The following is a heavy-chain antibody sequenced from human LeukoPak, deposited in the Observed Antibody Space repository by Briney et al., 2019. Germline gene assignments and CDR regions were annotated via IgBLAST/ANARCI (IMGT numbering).Heavy chain of an antibody. D-gene: IGHD6-13*01. CDR2: IYHSGST. Sequence: PSETLSLTCTVSGYSISSGYYWVWIRQPPGKGLEWIGSIYHSGSTYYNPSLKSRVTMPVDTSKNQFSLKLSSVTAADTAVYYCAREEAAGTGPNDYWGQGTLVTVSS. J-gene: IGHJ4*02. V-gene: IGHV4-38-2*02. CDR3: AREEAAGTGPNDY. CDR1: GYSISSGYY.